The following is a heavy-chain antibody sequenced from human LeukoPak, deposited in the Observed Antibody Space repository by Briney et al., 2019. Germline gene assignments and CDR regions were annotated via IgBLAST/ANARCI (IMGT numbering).Heavy chain of an antibody. V-gene: IGHV4-59*08. D-gene: IGHD2-15*01. CDR3: ARYCSGGSCAPDAFDI. Sequence: SETLSLTCTVSGGSISSYYRSWIRQPPGKGLEWIGYIYYSGSTNYNPSLKSRVTISVDTSKNQFSLKLSSVTAADTAVYYCARYCSGGSCAPDAFDIWGQGTMVTVSS. J-gene: IGHJ3*02. CDR1: GGSISSYY. CDR2: IYYSGST.